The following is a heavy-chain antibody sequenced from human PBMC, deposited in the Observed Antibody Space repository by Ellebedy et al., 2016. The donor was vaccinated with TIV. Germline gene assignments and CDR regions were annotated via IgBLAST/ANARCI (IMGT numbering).Heavy chain of an antibody. V-gene: IGHV4-59*08. CDR1: GGSISSYY. CDR2: IYHSGST. D-gene: IGHD1-14*01. J-gene: IGHJ3*02. Sequence: SETLSLTCTVSGGSISSYYWSWIRQPPGKGLEWIGSIYHSGSTYYNPSLKSRVTISVDTSKNQFSLKLSSVTAADTAVYYCARKPGDAFDIWGQGTVVTVSS. CDR3: ARKPGDAFDI.